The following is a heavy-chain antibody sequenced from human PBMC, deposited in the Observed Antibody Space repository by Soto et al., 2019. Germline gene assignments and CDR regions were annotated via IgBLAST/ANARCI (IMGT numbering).Heavy chain of an antibody. J-gene: IGHJ4*02. D-gene: IGHD5-18*01. V-gene: IGHV3-23*01. Sequence: GGSLRLSCAASGFTFSSYAMSWVRQAPGEGLEWVSTISGSDGRTYSTDSVKGRSTISRDNSRNTAYLQMNSLRVEDTAVYYCAKGVSQYTPLALFDYWGRGTLVTVSS. CDR3: AKGVSQYTPLALFDY. CDR2: ISGSDGRT. CDR1: GFTFSSYA.